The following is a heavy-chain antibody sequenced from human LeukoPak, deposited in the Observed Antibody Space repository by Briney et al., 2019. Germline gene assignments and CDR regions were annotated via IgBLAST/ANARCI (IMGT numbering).Heavy chain of an antibody. CDR2: IYHSGST. CDR3: ARDKRDYDYVWGSYRHDAFDI. J-gene: IGHJ3*02. Sequence: PSETLSLTCAVSGYSISSGYYWGWIRQPPGKGLEWIGSIYHSGSTYYNPSLKSRVTISVDTSKNQFSLKLSSVTAADTAVYYCARDKRDYDYVWGSYRHDAFDIWGQGTMVTVSS. V-gene: IGHV4-38-2*02. CDR1: GYSISSGYY. D-gene: IGHD3-16*02.